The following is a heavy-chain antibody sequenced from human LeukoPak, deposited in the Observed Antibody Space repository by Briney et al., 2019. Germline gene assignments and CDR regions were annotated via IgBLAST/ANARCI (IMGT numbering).Heavy chain of an antibody. J-gene: IGHJ3*02. Sequence: PSETLSLTCAVYGGSFSGYYWSWIRQPPGKGLEWIGSIYYSGSTYYNPSLKSRVTLSVDTSKNQFSLKLRSVTAADTAVYYCARQERGYDGSGHRAFDIWGQGTTVTISS. CDR3: ARQERGYDGSGHRAFDI. V-gene: IGHV4-34*01. CDR1: GGSFSGYY. D-gene: IGHD3-22*01. CDR2: IYYSGST.